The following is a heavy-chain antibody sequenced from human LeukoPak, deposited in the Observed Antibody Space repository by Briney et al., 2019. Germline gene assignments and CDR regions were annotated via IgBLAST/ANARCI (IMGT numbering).Heavy chain of an antibody. Sequence: GGSLRLSCAASGFTVSSNYMGWVRQAPGKGLEWVSVIYSGGDTYYADSVKGRFTISRDNSKNTLYLQMNSLRAEDTAVYYCAKAKGSGSYYLFDYWGQGTLVTVSS. CDR1: GFTVSSNY. D-gene: IGHD3-10*01. CDR3: AKAKGSGSYYLFDY. V-gene: IGHV3-53*01. CDR2: IYSGGDT. J-gene: IGHJ4*02.